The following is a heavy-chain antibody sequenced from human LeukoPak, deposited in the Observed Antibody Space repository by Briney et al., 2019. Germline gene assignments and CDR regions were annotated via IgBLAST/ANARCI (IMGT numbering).Heavy chain of an antibody. Sequence: ASVKVSCKASGGTFSSYAISWVRQAPGQGLEWMGRIIPILGIANYAQKFQGRVTITADKSTSTAYMELSSLRSEDTAVYYCAREGGYSYGYDYFDYWGQGTLVTVFS. J-gene: IGHJ4*02. CDR1: GGTFSSYA. CDR2: IIPILGIA. D-gene: IGHD5-18*01. V-gene: IGHV1-69*04. CDR3: AREGGYSYGYDYFDY.